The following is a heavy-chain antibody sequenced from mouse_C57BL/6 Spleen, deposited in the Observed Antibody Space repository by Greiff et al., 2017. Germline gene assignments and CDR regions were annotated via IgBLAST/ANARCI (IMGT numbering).Heavy chain of an antibody. CDR3: AREGSSGYYFDY. J-gene: IGHJ2*01. Sequence: EVQLQQSGPVLVKPGASVKMSCKASGYTFTDYYMNWVKQSHGKSLEWIGVINPYNGGTSYNQKFKGKATLTVDKSSSKAYMELNSLASEDSAVYYCAREGSSGYYFDYWGQGTTLTVSS. CDR1: GYTFTDYY. V-gene: IGHV1-19*01. D-gene: IGHD3-2*02. CDR2: INPYNGGT.